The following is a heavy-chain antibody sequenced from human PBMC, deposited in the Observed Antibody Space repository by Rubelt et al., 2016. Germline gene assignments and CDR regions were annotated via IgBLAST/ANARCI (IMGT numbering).Heavy chain of an antibody. CDR3: ARPQYCGGGCYYAFDI. J-gene: IGHJ3*02. D-gene: IGHD2-21*01. CDR1: GGSVSSYY. V-gene: IGHV4-59*02. Sequence: QVQLQESGPGLVKPSETLSLTCTVSGGSVSSYYWSWIRQPPGKGLEYIGYIYSSGSTYYRPSLKSRVTTSVDTPKNQFSLKLSSVTASDTAMDYCARPQYCGGGCYYAFDIWGQGTMVTVSS. CDR2: IYSSGST.